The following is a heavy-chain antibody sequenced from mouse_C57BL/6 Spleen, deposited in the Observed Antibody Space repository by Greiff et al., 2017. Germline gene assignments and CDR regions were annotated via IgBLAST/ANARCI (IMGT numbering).Heavy chain of an antibody. CDR2: IYPGDGDT. J-gene: IGHJ2*01. D-gene: IGHD1-1*01. CDR3: ARGEGTLTFDY. V-gene: IGHV1-80*01. CDR1: GYAFSSYW. Sequence: QVQLKESGAELVKPGASVKISCKASGYAFSSYWMNWVKQRPGKGLEWIGQIYPGDGDTNYNGKFKGKATLTADKSSSTAYMQLSSLTSEDSAVYFCARGEGTLTFDYWGQGTTLTVSS.